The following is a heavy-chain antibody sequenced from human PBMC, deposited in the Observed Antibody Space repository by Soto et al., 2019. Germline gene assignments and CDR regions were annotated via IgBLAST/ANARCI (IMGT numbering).Heavy chain of an antibody. CDR1: GFTFSDYY. Sequence: GGSLRLSCAASGFTFSDYYMSWIRQAPGKGLEWVSYISSSSSYTNYADSVKGRFTISRDNAKNSLYLQMNSLGAEDTAVYYCARESSGSYRGTLGYWGQGTLVTVSS. CDR2: ISSSSSYT. CDR3: ARESSGSYRGTLGY. V-gene: IGHV3-11*05. D-gene: IGHD1-26*01. J-gene: IGHJ4*02.